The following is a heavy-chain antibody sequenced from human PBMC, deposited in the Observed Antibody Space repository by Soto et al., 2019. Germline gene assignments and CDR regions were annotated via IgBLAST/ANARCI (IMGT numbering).Heavy chain of an antibody. J-gene: IGHJ4*02. V-gene: IGHV3-23*01. CDR1: GFTFSSYA. Sequence: EVQLLESGGGLVQPGGSLRLSCAASGFTFSSYAMSWVRQAPGKGLEWVSAISGSGGSTYYADSVKGRFTISRDNSKTALDRQKNSLGAEDKAVYYCPKDTGSSGWYGGGYFDYWGQGTLVTVSS. CDR3: PKDTGSSGWYGGGYFDY. CDR2: ISGSGGST. D-gene: IGHD6-19*01.